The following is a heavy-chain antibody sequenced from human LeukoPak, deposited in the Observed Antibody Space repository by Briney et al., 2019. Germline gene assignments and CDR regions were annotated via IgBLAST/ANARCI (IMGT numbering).Heavy chain of an antibody. CDR1: GXSISSSSDY. D-gene: IGHD6-19*01. CDR3: ARTAGIAVAGSRQYFDY. V-gene: IGHV4-39*01. Sequence: SETLSLTCSISGXSISSSSDYWGWIRQPPGKGLEWIGSFYYSGNTYYNPSLKSRVTISVDTSKNEFSLNLRSVTAADTAVYYCARTAGIAVAGSRQYFDYWGQGMLVTVSS. J-gene: IGHJ4*02. CDR2: FYYSGNT.